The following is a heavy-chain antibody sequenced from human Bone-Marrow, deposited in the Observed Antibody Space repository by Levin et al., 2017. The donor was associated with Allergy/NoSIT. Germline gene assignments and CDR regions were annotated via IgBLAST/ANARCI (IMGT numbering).Heavy chain of an antibody. J-gene: IGHJ4*02. V-gene: IGHV5-51*01. Sequence: GESLKISCKASGYSFTRYWIGWVRQMPGKGLEWMGVIFPDDSDTRYSPSFEGQVTISVDTSISTAYLQWTSLKASDSAMYYCARPPSPHNTDRSADHYGPFVDYWGLGTLVTVSS. CDR2: IFPDDSDT. CDR1: GYSFTRYW. CDR3: ARPPSPHNTDRSADHYGPFVDY. D-gene: IGHD3-22*01.